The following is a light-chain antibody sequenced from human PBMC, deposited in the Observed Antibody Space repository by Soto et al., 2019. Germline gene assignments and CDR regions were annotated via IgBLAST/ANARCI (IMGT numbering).Light chain of an antibody. CDR3: QLYGSSPELT. J-gene: IGKJ4*01. Sequence: EIVLTQSPGTLSLSPGDRAALSCRTTQILNGGSLAWYQVKPGQAPRLLMYDSSIRAAGVPNRFIGSGSGTDFTLTISRLETEDFAVYYCQLYGSSPELTFGGGTKVEIK. V-gene: IGKV3-20*01. CDR2: DSS. CDR1: QILNGGS.